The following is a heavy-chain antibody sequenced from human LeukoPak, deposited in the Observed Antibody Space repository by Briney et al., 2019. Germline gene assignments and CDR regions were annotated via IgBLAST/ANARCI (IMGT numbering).Heavy chain of an antibody. J-gene: IGHJ4*02. CDR2: ISDGGVST. CDR3: AKKMGTIRVFDY. D-gene: IGHD5-24*01. V-gene: IGHV3-23*01. CDR1: GFTFSNYA. Sequence: GGSLRLSCAASGFTFSNYAMSWVRQAPGKGLEWVSGISDGGVSTYHADSVMGRFTVSRDNSKNTLFLLMNSLRAEDTAVYYCAKKMGTIRVFDYWGQGTLVTVSS.